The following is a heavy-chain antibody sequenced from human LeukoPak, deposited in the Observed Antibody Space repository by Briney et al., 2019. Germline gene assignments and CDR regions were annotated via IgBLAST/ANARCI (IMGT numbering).Heavy chain of an antibody. CDR1: GFMFSTYA. CDR3: VGGFDGTNAFDL. Sequence: GGSLRLSRAASGFMFSTYAMNWVRQAPGKGLEWVANIKQDGSETYYVDSVKGRFTISRDNDKNSVYLQMGSLRVEDTAVYYCVGGFDGTNAFDLWGQGTMVTVSS. V-gene: IGHV3-7*01. J-gene: IGHJ3*01. CDR2: IKQDGSET. D-gene: IGHD3-9*01.